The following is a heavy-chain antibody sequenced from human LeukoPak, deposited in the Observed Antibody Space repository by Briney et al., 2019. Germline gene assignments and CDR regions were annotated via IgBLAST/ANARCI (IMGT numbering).Heavy chain of an antibody. CDR1: GYTFTDYY. CDR2: INPDSGAT. Sequence: GASVKVSCKASGYTFTDYYIHWVRQAPGRGLEWMGYINPDSGATNYAQKFQGRVTMTRDTSISSAYMDLSRLISDDTAVYYCARARITMIQIDPWGQGTLVTVSS. D-gene: IGHD3-22*01. J-gene: IGHJ5*02. CDR3: ARARITMIQIDP. V-gene: IGHV1-2*02.